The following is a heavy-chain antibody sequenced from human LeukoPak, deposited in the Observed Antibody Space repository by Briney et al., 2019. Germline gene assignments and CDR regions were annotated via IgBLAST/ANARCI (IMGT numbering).Heavy chain of an antibody. Sequence: PGGSLRLSCAASGFTFRSYWMSWVRQAPGKGLEWVANIKQDGSEKYYVDSVKGRFTISRDNAKNSVYLQMNSLKPEDTAVYYCARVAEAAAFDSWGQGTLVTVSS. D-gene: IGHD6-13*01. CDR3: ARVAEAAAFDS. CDR1: GFTFRSYW. V-gene: IGHV3-7*01. CDR2: IKQDGSEK. J-gene: IGHJ4*02.